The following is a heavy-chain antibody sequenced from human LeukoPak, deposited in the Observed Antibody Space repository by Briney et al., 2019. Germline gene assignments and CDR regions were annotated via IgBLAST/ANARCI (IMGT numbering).Heavy chain of an antibody. V-gene: IGHV4-4*07. CDR3: ARVRDYSNYYSYYYGMDV. CDR1: GGSISSYY. D-gene: IGHD4-4*01. Sequence: SETLSLTCTVSGGSISSYYCRWIRQPAGKGLEWIGRIYTSGRTNYNPSLKSRATLSVDTSKNQFSLKLSSVTAADTAVYYCARVRDYSNYYSYYYGMDVWGQGTTVTVSS. J-gene: IGHJ6*02. CDR2: IYTSGRT.